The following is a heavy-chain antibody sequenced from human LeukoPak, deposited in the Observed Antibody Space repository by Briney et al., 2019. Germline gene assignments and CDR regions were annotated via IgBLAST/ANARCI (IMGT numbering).Heavy chain of an antibody. CDR2: VIFPGTS. D-gene: IGHD2-15*01. V-gene: IGHV4-34*12. Sequence: PSETLSLTCGVSGGSFSGYLWSWIRQSPGKGLEWIGEVIFPGTSNYSPSLKGRATISVGTSNTQFSLKLTSVTAADTAVYYCARSRGNYCSGGSCHPLDQWGQGILVIVSS. J-gene: IGHJ4*02. CDR3: ARSRGNYCSGGSCHPLDQ. CDR1: GGSFSGYL.